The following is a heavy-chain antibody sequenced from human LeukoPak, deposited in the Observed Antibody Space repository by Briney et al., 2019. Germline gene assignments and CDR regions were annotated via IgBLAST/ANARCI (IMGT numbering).Heavy chain of an antibody. CDR3: ARLGRYDVLTGPDY. J-gene: IGHJ4*02. CDR2: IYPGESDP. Sequence: GESLKISCQGSGYNFTNYWIGWVRQTPGKGLEWMGIIYPGESDPRYSPSFQGQVTTSADKSINTAYLRWGSLKAADTAMYYCARLGRYDVLTGPDYWGQGTLVTVSS. CDR1: GYNFTNYW. V-gene: IGHV5-51*01. D-gene: IGHD3-9*01.